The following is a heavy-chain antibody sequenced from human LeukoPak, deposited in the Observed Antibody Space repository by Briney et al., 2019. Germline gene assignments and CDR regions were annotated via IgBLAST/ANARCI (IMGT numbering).Heavy chain of an antibody. Sequence: GGSLRPSCAASGFTFSSYWMSWVRRAPGKGLEWVANIKQDGSEKYYVDSVKGRFTISRDNSKNTVYLQMNSLRAEDTALYYCAKVLYRGDGDYWGQGTLVTVSS. J-gene: IGHJ4*02. D-gene: IGHD3-16*02. CDR1: GFTFSSYW. CDR3: AKVLYRGDGDY. V-gene: IGHV3-7*03. CDR2: IKQDGSEK.